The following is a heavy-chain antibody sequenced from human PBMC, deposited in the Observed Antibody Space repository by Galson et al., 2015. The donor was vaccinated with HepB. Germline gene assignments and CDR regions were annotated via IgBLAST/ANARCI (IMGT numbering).Heavy chain of an antibody. Sequence: SVKVSCKASGGTFSSYAISWVRQAPGQGLEWMGGIIPIFGTANYAQKFQGRVTITADESTSTAYMELSSLRSEDTAVYYCARSIAVAGTLYYYYGMDVWGQGTTVTVSS. CDR1: GGTFSSYA. CDR3: ARSIAVAGTLYYYYGMDV. V-gene: IGHV1-69*13. CDR2: IIPIFGTA. J-gene: IGHJ6*02. D-gene: IGHD6-19*01.